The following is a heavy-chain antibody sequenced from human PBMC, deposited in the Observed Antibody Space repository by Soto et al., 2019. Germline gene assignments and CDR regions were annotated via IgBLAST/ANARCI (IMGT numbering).Heavy chain of an antibody. D-gene: IGHD6-13*01. CDR3: AIRMYSTRWYYLDY. CDR1: GFTVSSYA. Sequence: ASVGGLVQAGGSLRLSCAASGFTVSSYALNWVRQAPWKGLEWVSGISASTYYADSVKGRFTISRDTSKNTLYLQMNSLRAEDTAIYFCAIRMYSTRWYYLDYWGQGTLVTVSS. V-gene: IGHV3-23*01. CDR2: ISAST. J-gene: IGHJ4*02.